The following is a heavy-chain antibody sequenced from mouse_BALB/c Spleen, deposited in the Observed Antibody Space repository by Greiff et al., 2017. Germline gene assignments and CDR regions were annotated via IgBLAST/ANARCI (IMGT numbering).Heavy chain of an antibody. D-gene: IGHD1-2*01. Sequence: EVQRVESGGGLVQPGGSRKLSCAASGFTFSSFGMHWVRQAPEKGLEWVAYISSGSSTIYYADTVKGRFTISRDNPKNTLFLQMTSLRSEDTAMYYCARRTAPYAMDYWGQGTSVTVSS. V-gene: IGHV5-17*02. J-gene: IGHJ4*01. CDR1: GFTFSSFG. CDR2: ISSGSSTI. CDR3: ARRTAPYAMDY.